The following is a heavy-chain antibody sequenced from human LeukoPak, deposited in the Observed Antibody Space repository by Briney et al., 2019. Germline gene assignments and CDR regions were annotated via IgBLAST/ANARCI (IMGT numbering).Heavy chain of an antibody. V-gene: IGHV1-8*01. J-gene: IGHJ5*02. CDR3: ARVEGGYQLLSDWFDP. CDR2: MNPNSGNT. CDR1: GYTFTSYD. Sequence: GASVKVSCKASGYTFTSYDINWVRQATGPGLERMGWMNPNSGNTGYAQKFQGRVTMTRNTSITTAYMELNSLRSEDTAVYYCARVEGGYQLLSDWFDPWGQGTLVTVSS. D-gene: IGHD2-2*01.